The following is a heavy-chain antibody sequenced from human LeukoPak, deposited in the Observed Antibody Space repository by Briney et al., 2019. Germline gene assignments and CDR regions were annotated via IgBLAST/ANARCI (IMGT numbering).Heavy chain of an antibody. CDR3: ARLREYDLKGYFDY. CDR1: GYNFRDYW. V-gene: IGHV5-51*01. CDR2: IYPGDSDA. Sequence: GESLQISCKGSGYNFRDYWIAWVRQMPGKGLEWMGIIYPGDSDARYSPSFQGQVTFSADKSISTAYLQWSSLKASDTAMYYCARLREYDLKGYFDYWGRGTLVTVSS. J-gene: IGHJ4*02. D-gene: IGHD6-6*01.